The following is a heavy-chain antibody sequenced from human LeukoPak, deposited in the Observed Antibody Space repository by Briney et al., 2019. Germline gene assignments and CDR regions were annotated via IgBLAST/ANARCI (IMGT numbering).Heavy chain of an antibody. Sequence: SGPALVKPTQTLTLTCTFSGFSLRTSGMCVSWIRQPPGKALEWLALIDWDDDKYYSTSLKTRLTISKDTSKNQVVLTMTNMDPVDTATYYCARIRRDFWSGYPYYFDYWGQGTLVTVSS. CDR2: IDWDDDK. CDR1: GFSLRTSGMC. CDR3: ARIRRDFWSGYPYYFDY. V-gene: IGHV2-70*01. J-gene: IGHJ4*02. D-gene: IGHD3-3*01.